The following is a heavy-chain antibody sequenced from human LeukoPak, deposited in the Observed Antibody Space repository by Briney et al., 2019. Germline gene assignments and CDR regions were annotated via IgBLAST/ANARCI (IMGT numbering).Heavy chain of an antibody. Sequence: SETLSLTCTVSGGSISSSSYYWSWIRQPPGKGLEWIGYIYYSGSTNYNPSLKSRVTISVDTSKNQFSLKLSSVTAADTAVYYCARNAMVRGVTADTFSDSFDPWGQGTLVTVSS. CDR2: IYYSGST. D-gene: IGHD3-10*01. CDR1: GGSISSSSYY. V-gene: IGHV4-61*01. J-gene: IGHJ5*02. CDR3: ARNAMVRGVTADTFSDSFDP.